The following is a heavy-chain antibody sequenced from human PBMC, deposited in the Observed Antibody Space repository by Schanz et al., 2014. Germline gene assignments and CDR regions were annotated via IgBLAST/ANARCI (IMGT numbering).Heavy chain of an antibody. V-gene: IGHV1-69*04. CDR3: ARDGVDAAAGGNY. D-gene: IGHD6-13*01. Sequence: QVQLLHSGAEVKKPGSSVKVSCTASRSTFSSYTISWVRQARGQGLEWVGRFIRILDVGNYAQQFQGRVTFTADKSTSTAYMEMSSLRAEDTAVYYCARDGVDAAAGGNYWGQGTLVTVSS. J-gene: IGHJ4*02. CDR2: FIRILDVG. CDR1: RSTFSSYT.